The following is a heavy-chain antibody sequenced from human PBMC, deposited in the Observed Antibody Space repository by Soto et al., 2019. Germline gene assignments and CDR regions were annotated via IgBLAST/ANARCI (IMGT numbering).Heavy chain of an antibody. J-gene: IGHJ6*02. CDR2: ISSSISYI. Sequence: LKVTCGASCLSFSGYSKNWVRPDPGKGLGWVSSISSSISYIYYADSVKGRSTISRDNAKNSLYLQMNSLRAEATAVYYCATAPIVVVKAASEYYYYGMDVSGQGTAVNV. D-gene: IGHD2-2*01. CDR3: ATAPIVVVKAASEYYYYGMDV. V-gene: IGHV3-21*01. CDR1: CLSFSGYS.